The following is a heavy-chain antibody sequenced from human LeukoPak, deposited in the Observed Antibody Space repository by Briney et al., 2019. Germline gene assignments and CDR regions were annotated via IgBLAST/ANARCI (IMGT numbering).Heavy chain of an antibody. J-gene: IGHJ4*02. CDR3: ARQTPYSSGWSNDY. CDR1: GGSIDTRSYS. CDR2: VHNSGRT. Sequence: SETLSLTCTVSGGSIDTRSYSWGWVRQPPGRGLECIGSVHNSGRTYYNPSLKSRVGISMDTSKNQFSLKLSSVTAADTAVYYCARQTPYSSGWSNDYWGQGTLVTVSS. D-gene: IGHD6-19*01. V-gene: IGHV4-39*07.